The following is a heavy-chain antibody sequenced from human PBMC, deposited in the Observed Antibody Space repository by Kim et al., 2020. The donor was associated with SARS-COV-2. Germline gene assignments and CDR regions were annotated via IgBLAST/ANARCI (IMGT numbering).Heavy chain of an antibody. D-gene: IGHD3-22*01. CDR3: ARTKRSGYYYRGANDY. V-gene: IGHV1-69*01. Sequence: KFQGRVTITADESTSTAYMELSSLRSEDTAVYYCARTKRSGYYYRGANDYWGQGTLVTVSS. J-gene: IGHJ4*02.